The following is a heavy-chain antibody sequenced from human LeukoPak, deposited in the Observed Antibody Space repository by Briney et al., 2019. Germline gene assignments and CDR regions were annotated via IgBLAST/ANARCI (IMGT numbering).Heavy chain of an antibody. V-gene: IGHV1-46*01. CDR3: AKDRWDIVVVPSVIVDS. CDR2: INPSGGST. Sequence: GASVKVSCKASGYTFTSYYMHWVRQAPGQGLEWMGIINPSGGSTSYAQKFQGRVTMTRDMSTSTVYMELSSLRSEDTAVYYCAKDRWDIVVVPSVIVDSWGQGTLVTVSS. CDR1: GYTFTSYY. D-gene: IGHD2-2*02. J-gene: IGHJ4*02.